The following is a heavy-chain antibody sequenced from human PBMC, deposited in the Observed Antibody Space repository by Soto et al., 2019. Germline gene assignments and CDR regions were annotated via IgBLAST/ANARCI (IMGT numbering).Heavy chain of an antibody. D-gene: IGHD2-15*01. Sequence: PSETLSLTCTVSGGSISSYYWSWIRQPPGKGLEWIGYTHYSGSTNYNPSLKSRVTISVDTSKNQFSLKLSSVTAADTAVYYCARHYAVVLYHFDYWGLGTLVTVSS. CDR1: GGSISSYY. V-gene: IGHV4-59*08. J-gene: IGHJ4*02. CDR3: ARHYAVVLYHFDY. CDR2: THYSGST.